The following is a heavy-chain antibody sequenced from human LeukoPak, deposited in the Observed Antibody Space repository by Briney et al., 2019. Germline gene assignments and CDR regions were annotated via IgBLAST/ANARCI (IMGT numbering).Heavy chain of an antibody. CDR1: GGSISSDNYY. CDR2: IYYSGIT. V-gene: IGHV4-39*07. CDR3: ARLRRWFDP. J-gene: IGHJ5*02. Sequence: SETLSLTCTVSGGSISSDNYYWGWIRQSPGKGLEWIGDIYYSGITYYNPSLKSRVALSVDTSKNQFSLKVTSVTAADTAVYYCARLRRWFDPWGQGTLVTVSS.